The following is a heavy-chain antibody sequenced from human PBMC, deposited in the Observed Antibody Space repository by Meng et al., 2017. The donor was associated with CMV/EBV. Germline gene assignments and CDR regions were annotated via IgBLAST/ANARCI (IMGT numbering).Heavy chain of an antibody. CDR1: GFTVGSNY. Sequence: ETLSLTCAASGFTVGSNYMSWVRQAPGKGLEWVSVIYSGGSTYYADSVKGRFTISRDNSKNTLYLQMNSLRAADTAVYYCARVQFGDYGMDYWGQGTLVTVSS. J-gene: IGHJ4*02. D-gene: IGHD4-17*01. V-gene: IGHV3-66*02. CDR3: ARVQFGDYGMDY. CDR2: IYSGGST.